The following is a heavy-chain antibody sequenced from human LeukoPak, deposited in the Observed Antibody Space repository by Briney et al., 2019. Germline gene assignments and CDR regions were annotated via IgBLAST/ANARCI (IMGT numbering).Heavy chain of an antibody. J-gene: IGHJ4*02. CDR3: ARDAGYVRFDF. CDR2: LNQFGNDK. Sequence: GGSLRLSCEASGFTFSDYWMTWVRQAPGKGLEWVANLNQFGNDKYYDDSVKGRFTISRDNSRNTLYLQMGSLRAEDMAVYYCARDAGYVRFDFWGQGTLATVSS. CDR1: GFTFSDYW. V-gene: IGHV3-7*01. D-gene: IGHD5-18*01.